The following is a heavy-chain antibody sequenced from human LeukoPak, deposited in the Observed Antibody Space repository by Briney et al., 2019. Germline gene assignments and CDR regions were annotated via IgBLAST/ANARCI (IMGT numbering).Heavy chain of an antibody. CDR3: ARDHSGGYYGMDV. Sequence: ASVRVSCKASGYTFTSYYMHWVRQAPGQGLEWMGIINPGGGSTSYAQKLQGRVTMTTDTSTSTAYMELRSLRSDDTAVYYCARDHSGGYYGMDVWGQGTTVTVSS. J-gene: IGHJ6*02. V-gene: IGHV1-46*01. CDR1: GYTFTSYY. D-gene: IGHD2-21*01. CDR2: INPGGGST.